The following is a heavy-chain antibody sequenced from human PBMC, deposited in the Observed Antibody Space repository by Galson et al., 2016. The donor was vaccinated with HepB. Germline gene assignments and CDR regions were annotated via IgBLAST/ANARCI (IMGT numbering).Heavy chain of an antibody. CDR1: GFSVNTYA. V-gene: IGHV3-48*02. Sequence: SLRLSCAASGFSVNTYAVNWVRQAPGKGLEWVSYISRGSGTIYYADSVRGRFTVSRDNARNSLYLQMNSLRDEDTAVYYCATSDSGGDTFVDVWGQGTTVIVTS. J-gene: IGHJ6*02. CDR3: ATSDSGGDTFVDV. CDR2: ISRGSGTI. D-gene: IGHD4-23*01.